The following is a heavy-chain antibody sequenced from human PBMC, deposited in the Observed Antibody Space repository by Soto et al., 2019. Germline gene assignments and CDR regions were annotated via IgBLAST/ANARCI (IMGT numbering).Heavy chain of an antibody. CDR1: GYTFTSYG. CDR3: AREQGGSYYY. V-gene: IGHV1-18*01. CDR2: ISAYNGNR. Sequence: QVQLVQSGAEVKKPGASVKVSCKASGYTFTSYGISWVRQAPGQGLEWMGWISAYNGNRNYAQKPQGLLPKTTDTPTSIAYMELRSLGSDDTAVYYCAREQGGSYYYWGQGTLVTVSS. J-gene: IGHJ4*02. D-gene: IGHD1-26*01.